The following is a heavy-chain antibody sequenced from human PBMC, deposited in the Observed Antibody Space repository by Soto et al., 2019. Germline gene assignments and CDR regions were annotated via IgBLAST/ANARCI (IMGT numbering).Heavy chain of an antibody. CDR2: IYYSGST. V-gene: IGHV4-30-4*01. D-gene: IGHD6-19*01. CDR1: GGSISSGDYY. CDR3: ASSVAANPSPLDY. J-gene: IGHJ4*02. Sequence: SETLSLTCTVSGGSISSGDYYWSWIRQPPGKGLEWIGYIYYSGSTYYNPSLKSRVTISVDTSKNQFSLKLSSVTAADTAVYYCASSVAANPSPLDYWGQGTLVTVSS.